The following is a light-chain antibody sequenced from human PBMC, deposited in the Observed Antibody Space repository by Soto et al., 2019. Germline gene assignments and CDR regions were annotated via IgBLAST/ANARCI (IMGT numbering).Light chain of an antibody. CDR1: NIGRKS. V-gene: IGLV3-21*02. CDR3: QLWDSNSDHVV. Sequence: SYELTQPRSVSVAPGQTARTTCGGSNIGRKSVHWYQQKPGQAPVVVVYDDRDRPSGIPERFSGSNAGNTATLTISRVEAGEEADYYCQLWDSNSDHVVFGGGTKVTVL. CDR2: DDR. J-gene: IGLJ2*01.